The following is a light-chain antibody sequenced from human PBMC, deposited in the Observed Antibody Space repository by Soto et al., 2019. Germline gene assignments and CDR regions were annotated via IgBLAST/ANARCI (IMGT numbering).Light chain of an antibody. CDR3: QQYGSSGT. J-gene: IGKJ1*01. CDR2: GAS. V-gene: IGKV3-20*01. CDR1: QSVSNNY. Sequence: EILFTQSPGTLSLSPGERATLSCRASQSVSNNYLAWYQPKPGQAPRLLIYGASNTATGIPDRLSGSGSGTDFTLTIRRLEPEDFAVYYCQQYGSSGTFGQGTKVDIK.